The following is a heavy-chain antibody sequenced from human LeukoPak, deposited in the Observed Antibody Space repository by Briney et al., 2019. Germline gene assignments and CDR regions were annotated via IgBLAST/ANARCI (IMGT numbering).Heavy chain of an antibody. CDR2: INHSGST. CDR3: ARGSDTAAGLY. V-gene: IGHV4-34*01. Sequence: SETLSLTCAVYGGSFSGYYWSWIRQPLGKGLEWIGEINHSGSTNYNPSLKSRVSISVDSSKNQFSLKVSSVTAADTAVYYCARGSDTAAGLYWGQGTLVTVSS. J-gene: IGHJ4*02. D-gene: IGHD6-13*01. CDR1: GGSFSGYY.